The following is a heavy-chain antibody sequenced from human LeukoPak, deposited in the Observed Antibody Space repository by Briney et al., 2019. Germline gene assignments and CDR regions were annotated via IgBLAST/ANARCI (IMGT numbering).Heavy chain of an antibody. V-gene: IGHV1-2*02. CDR3: ARRSDYYYDSGGVGTYYFDY. D-gene: IGHD3-22*01. CDR2: INPNSGGT. Sequence: ASVKVSCKASGYTFTGYYMHWVRQAPGQGLEWMGWINPNSGGTNYAQKFQGRVTMTRDTSISTAYMELSRLRSDDTAVYYCARRSDYYYDSGGVGTYYFDYWGQGTLVTVSS. J-gene: IGHJ4*02. CDR1: GYTFTGYY.